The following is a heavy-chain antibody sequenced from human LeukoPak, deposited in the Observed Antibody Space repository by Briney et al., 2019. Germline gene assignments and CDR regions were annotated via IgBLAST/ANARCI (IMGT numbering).Heavy chain of an antibody. Sequence: GGSLRLSCAASGFTFSSYWMHWVRQAPGKGLVWVSRINSDGSSTSYADSVKGRFTISRDNAKNTLYLQMNSLRAEDTAVYYCARDSAKYTTGTTGGPWGKGTTVTVSS. D-gene: IGHD1-1*01. J-gene: IGHJ6*04. CDR3: ARDSAKYTTGTTGGP. CDR1: GFTFSSYW. V-gene: IGHV3-74*01. CDR2: INSDGSST.